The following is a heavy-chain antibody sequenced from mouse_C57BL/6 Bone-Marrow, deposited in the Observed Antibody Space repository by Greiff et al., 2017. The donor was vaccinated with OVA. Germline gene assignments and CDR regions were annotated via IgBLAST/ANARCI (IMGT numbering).Heavy chain of an antibody. CDR1: GFTFSDFY. J-gene: IGHJ1*03. V-gene: IGHV7-1*01. Sequence: EVQGVESGGGLVQSGRSLRLSCATSGFTFSDFYMEWVRQAPGKGLEWIAASRNKANDYTTEYSASVKGRFIVSRDTSQSILYLQMNALRAEDTAIYYCARDASLYGSSYDWYFDVWGTGTTVTVSS. CDR3: ARDASLYGSSYDWYFDV. CDR2: SRNKANDYTT. D-gene: IGHD1-1*01.